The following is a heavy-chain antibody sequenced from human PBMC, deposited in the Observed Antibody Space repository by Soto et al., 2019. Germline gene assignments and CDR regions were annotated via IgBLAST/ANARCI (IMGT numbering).Heavy chain of an antibody. CDR1: GFTFDDYA. J-gene: IGHJ4*02. D-gene: IGHD2-15*01. CDR3: AKGGPDGFCSGGSCYFDY. V-gene: IGHV3-9*01. CDR2: ISWNSNII. Sequence: EVQLVESGGGLVQPGRSLRLSCAASGFTFDDYAMHWVRRVPGKGLEWVSSISWNSNIIGYADSVKGRFTISKDNGKNSLYLQMNSLRPEDTALYYCAKGGPDGFCSGGSCYFDYWGQGTLVTVSS.